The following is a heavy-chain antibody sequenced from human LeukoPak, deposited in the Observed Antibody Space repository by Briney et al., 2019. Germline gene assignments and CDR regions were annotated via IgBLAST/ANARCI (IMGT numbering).Heavy chain of an antibody. CDR2: IYYSGST. CDR1: GGSISSYY. Sequence: NPSETLSLTCTVSGGSISSYYWSWIRQPPGKGLEWIGYIYYSGSTNYNPSLKSRVTISVDTSKNQFSLKLSSVTAADTAVYYCARDHQIGYCSSTSCSGFDPWGQGTLVNVSS. V-gene: IGHV4-59*01. CDR3: ARDHQIGYCSSTSCSGFDP. J-gene: IGHJ5*02. D-gene: IGHD2-2*01.